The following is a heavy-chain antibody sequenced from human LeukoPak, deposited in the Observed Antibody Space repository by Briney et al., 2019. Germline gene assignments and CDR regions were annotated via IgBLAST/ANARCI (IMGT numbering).Heavy chain of an antibody. D-gene: IGHD1-26*01. CDR3: ARGGIVGATIDY. V-gene: IGHV4-34*01. J-gene: IGHJ4*02. CDR2: IYHSGST. CDR1: GGSFSGYY. Sequence: SETLSLTCAVYGGSFSGYYWSWIRQPPGKGLEWIGEIYHSGSTNYNPSLKSRVTISVDKSKNQFSLKLSSVTAADTAVYYCARGGIVGATIDYWGQGTLVTVSS.